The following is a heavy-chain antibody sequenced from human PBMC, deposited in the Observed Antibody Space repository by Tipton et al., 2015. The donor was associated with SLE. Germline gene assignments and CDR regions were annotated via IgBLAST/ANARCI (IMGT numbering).Heavy chain of an antibody. CDR3: ARDCSTGVCYPTSFDY. D-gene: IGHD2-8*01. CDR2: INHSGST. Sequence: TLSLTCAVYGGSFSDYSWSWIRQPPGKGLEWIGEINHSGSTNYNPSLKSRVPISIDTSKNQFSLRLGSVTAGDTAVYYCARDCSTGVCYPTSFDYWGQGTLVTVSP. V-gene: IGHV4-34*01. CDR1: GGSFSDYS. J-gene: IGHJ4*02.